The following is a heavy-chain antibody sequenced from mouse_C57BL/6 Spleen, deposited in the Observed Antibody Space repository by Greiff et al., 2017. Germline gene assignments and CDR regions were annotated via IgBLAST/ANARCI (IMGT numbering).Heavy chain of an antibody. CDR1: GYTFTSYW. CDR3: ARQLANWDHYFDY. Sequence: VQLQQPGAELVKPGASVKMSCKASGYTFTSYWITWVKQRPGQGLEWIGDIYPGSGSTNYNEKFKSKATLTVDTSSSTAYMQLSSLTSEDSAVYYCARQLANWDHYFDYWGQGTTLTVSS. J-gene: IGHJ2*01. D-gene: IGHD4-1*01. CDR2: IYPGSGST. V-gene: IGHV1-55*01.